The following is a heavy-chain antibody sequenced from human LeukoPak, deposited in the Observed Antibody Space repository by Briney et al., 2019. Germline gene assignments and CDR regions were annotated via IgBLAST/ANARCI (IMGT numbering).Heavy chain of an antibody. CDR2: INPNSGGT. V-gene: IGHV1-2*02. CDR3: ARRSGGNFDFWSGYSTVGNYYFDY. D-gene: IGHD3-3*01. Sequence: ASVKVSCKASGYTFTGYYMHWVRQAPGQGLEWMGWINPNSGGTNYAQKFQGRVTMTRDTSISTAYMELSRLRSDDTAVYYCARRSGGNFDFWSGYSTVGNYYFDYWGQGTLATVSS. J-gene: IGHJ4*02. CDR1: GYTFTGYY.